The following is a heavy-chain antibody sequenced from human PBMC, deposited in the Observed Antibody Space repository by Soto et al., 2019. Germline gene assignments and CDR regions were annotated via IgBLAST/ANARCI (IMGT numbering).Heavy chain of an antibody. CDR3: ARLDDFWSRYTKNYYYYGLDV. CDR1: GYTFTSYA. J-gene: IGHJ6*02. Sequence: ASVKVSCKASGYTFTSYAMHWVRQAPGQRLEWMGWINAGNGNTKYSQKFQGRVTITRDTSASTAYMELSSLRSEDTAVYYCARLDDFWSRYTKNYYYYGLDVWGQGTTVTVSS. D-gene: IGHD3-3*01. CDR2: INAGNGNT. V-gene: IGHV1-3*01.